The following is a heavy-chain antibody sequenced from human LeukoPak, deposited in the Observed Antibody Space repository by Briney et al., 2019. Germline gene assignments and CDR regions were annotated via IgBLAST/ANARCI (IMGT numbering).Heavy chain of an antibody. Sequence: SETLSLTCTVSGGSISSHYWSWIRQPPGEGLEWIGYIYYSGSTNYNPSLKSRVTISVDTSKNQFSLKLSSVTAADTAVYYCARSGHFYCSGGSCYSGKGAFDIWGQGTMVTVSS. CDR1: GGSISSHY. CDR2: IYYSGST. V-gene: IGHV4-59*11. D-gene: IGHD2-15*01. CDR3: ARSGHFYCSGGSCYSGKGAFDI. J-gene: IGHJ3*02.